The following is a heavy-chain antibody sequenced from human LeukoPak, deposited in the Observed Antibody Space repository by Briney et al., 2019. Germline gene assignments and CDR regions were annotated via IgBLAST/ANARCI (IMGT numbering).Heavy chain of an antibody. J-gene: IGHJ3*02. V-gene: IGHV3-9*03. CDR2: ITWNSDTT. Sequence: GGSLRLSCTASGFTFDDYTMHWVRQAPGKGLEWVSGITWNSDTTDYADSVKGRFTISRDNAKNSLYLHMHSLRVEDMALYYCAKGNWGSAFDIWGQGTMVIVSS. CDR3: AKGNWGSAFDI. CDR1: GFTFDDYT. D-gene: IGHD7-27*01.